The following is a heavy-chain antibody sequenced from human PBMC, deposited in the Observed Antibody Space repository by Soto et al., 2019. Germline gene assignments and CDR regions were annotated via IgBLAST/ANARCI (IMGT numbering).Heavy chain of an antibody. D-gene: IGHD3-3*01. J-gene: IGHJ3*02. V-gene: IGHV4-34*01. CDR2: INHSGST. Sequence: SETLSLTCAVYGGSFSGYYWSWSRQPPGKGLEWIGEINHSGSTNYNPSLKRRVTISVDTSKNQFSLKLSSLTAAVMAVYYCARWMQGIGLRFLEWLLDAFDIWGQGTMVTVSS. CDR1: GGSFSGYY. CDR3: ARWMQGIGLRFLEWLLDAFDI.